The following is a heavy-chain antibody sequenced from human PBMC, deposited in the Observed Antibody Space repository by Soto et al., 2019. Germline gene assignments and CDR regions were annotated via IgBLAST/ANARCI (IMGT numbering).Heavy chain of an antibody. D-gene: IGHD6-19*01. J-gene: IGHJ6*03. V-gene: IGHV1-18*01. CDR2: ISAYNGDT. CDR1: GYSFTNYG. Sequence: QDQLVQSGGEVKKPGASVKVSCKASGYSFTNYGITWVRQAPGQGFEWMGWISAYNGDTNYAQKLNGRGTMTTDASTSTAYLELRSLRSDDTAVYYCARDRGVAPPVAGNPHYYYYMDVWGKGTTVTVSS. CDR3: ARDRGVAPPVAGNPHYYYYMDV.